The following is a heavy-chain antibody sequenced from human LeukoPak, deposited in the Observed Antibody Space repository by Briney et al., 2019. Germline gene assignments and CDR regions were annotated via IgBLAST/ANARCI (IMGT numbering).Heavy chain of an antibody. Sequence: KPGNSLQMSCKWSGYSFISYWIGWVRHMPGECVDWMGILYPGYSDICYNPSFQGQVTISANKSISTAYLEWSSLKASDTAMYYCARHHSSSWPDYWGQGTLVTVSS. CDR1: GYSFISYW. V-gene: IGHV5-51*01. D-gene: IGHD6-13*01. CDR2: LYPGYSDI. CDR3: ARHHSSSWPDY. J-gene: IGHJ4*02.